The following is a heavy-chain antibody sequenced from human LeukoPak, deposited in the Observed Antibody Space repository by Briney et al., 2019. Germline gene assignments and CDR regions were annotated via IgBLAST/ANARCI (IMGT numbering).Heavy chain of an antibody. J-gene: IGHJ4*02. CDR3: ARGGRDSSGYVVFDY. Sequence: SVTVSCKASGGTFSIYAISWVRQAPGQGLEWMGRIIPILGIANYAQKFQGRVTITADKSTSTAYMELSSLRSDDTAVYYCARGGRDSSGYVVFDYWGQGTLVTVSS. CDR1: GGTFSIYA. V-gene: IGHV1-69*04. CDR2: IIPILGIA. D-gene: IGHD3-22*01.